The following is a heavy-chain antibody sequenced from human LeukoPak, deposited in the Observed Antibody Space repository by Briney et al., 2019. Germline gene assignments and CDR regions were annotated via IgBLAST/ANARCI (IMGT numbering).Heavy chain of an antibody. D-gene: IGHD6-13*01. Sequence: SETLSLTCTVSGGSISSYYWSWIRQPPGKGLEWIGYIYYSGSTNYNPSLKSRVTISVDTSKNQFSLKLSSVTAADTAVYYCARYSSSWYSPEFDYWGQGTLVTVSS. V-gene: IGHV4-59*01. CDR2: IYYSGST. CDR1: GGSISSYY. J-gene: IGHJ4*02. CDR3: ARYSSSWYSPEFDY.